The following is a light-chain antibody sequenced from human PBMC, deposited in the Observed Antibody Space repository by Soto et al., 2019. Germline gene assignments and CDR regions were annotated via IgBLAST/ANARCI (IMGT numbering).Light chain of an antibody. CDR2: LNNGGSH. V-gene: IGLV4-69*02. J-gene: IGLJ3*02. CDR1: SGHSSYT. CDR3: QTWDTDSWV. Sequence: QSVLTQSPSASASLGASVKLTCTLSSGHSSYTIAWHQQQPEKGPRYLMKLNNGGSHSKGDGIPDRFSGSSSGAERYLTISSLQSEDAAVDYCQTWDTDSWVFGGGTQLTVL.